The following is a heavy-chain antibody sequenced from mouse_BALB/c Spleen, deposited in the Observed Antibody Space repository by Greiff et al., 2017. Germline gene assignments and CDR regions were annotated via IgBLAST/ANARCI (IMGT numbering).Heavy chain of an antibody. J-gene: IGHJ2*01. V-gene: IGHV1-18*01. Sequence: EVQLQQSGPELEKPGASVKISCKASGYSFTGYNMNWVKQSNGKSLEWIGLINPYNGGTSYNQKFKGKATLTVDKSSSTAYMELLSLTSEDSAVYYCASRGLGPNYFDYWGQGTTLTVSS. CDR2: INPYNGGT. CDR3: ASRGLGPNYFDY. D-gene: IGHD3-1*01. CDR1: GYSFTGYN.